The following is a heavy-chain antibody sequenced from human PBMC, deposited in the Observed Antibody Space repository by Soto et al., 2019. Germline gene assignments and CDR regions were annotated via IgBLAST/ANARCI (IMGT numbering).Heavy chain of an antibody. J-gene: IGHJ6*03. Sequence: ASVKVSCKASGYTFTGYYMHWVRQAPGQGLEWMGWINPNSGGTNYAQKFQGWVTMTRDTSISTAYMELSRLRSDDTAVYYCARGVGYSSSRASYYYYYMDVWGKGTTVTVS. CDR2: INPNSGGT. CDR1: GYTFTGYY. CDR3: ARGVGYSSSRASYYYYYMDV. V-gene: IGHV1-2*04. D-gene: IGHD6-13*01.